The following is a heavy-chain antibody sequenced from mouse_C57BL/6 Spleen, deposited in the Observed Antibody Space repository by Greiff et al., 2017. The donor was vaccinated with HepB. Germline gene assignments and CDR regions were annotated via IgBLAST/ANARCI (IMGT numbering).Heavy chain of an antibody. V-gene: IGHV1-52*01. CDR2: IDPSDSET. Sequence: VQLQQPGAELVRPGSSVKLSCKASGYTFTSYWMHWVKQRPIQGLEWIGNIDPSDSETHYNQKFKDKATLTVDKSSSTAYMQLSSLTSEDSAVYYCARGDYDDYYAMDYWGQGTSVTVSS. D-gene: IGHD2-4*01. CDR1: GYTFTSYW. J-gene: IGHJ4*01. CDR3: ARGDYDDYYAMDY.